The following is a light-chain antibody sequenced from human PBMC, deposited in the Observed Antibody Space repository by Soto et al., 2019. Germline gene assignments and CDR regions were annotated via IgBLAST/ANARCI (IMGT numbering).Light chain of an antibody. J-gene: IGKJ2*01. V-gene: IGKV3-20*01. CDR1: QSVSSTY. CDR2: GAS. Sequence: EIVLTQSPGTLSLSPGERATLSCRASQSVSSTYLAWYRHKPGQAPRLLIYGASSRAAGIPDRFSRSGSGTDFTLTISRLEPEDFAVYYCHHFGSSRHTFGQGSKVEIK. CDR3: HHFGSSRHT.